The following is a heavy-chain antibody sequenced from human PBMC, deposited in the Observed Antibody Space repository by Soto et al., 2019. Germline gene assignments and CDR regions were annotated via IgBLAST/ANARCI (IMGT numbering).Heavy chain of an antibody. D-gene: IGHD1-7*01. V-gene: IGHV6-1*01. Sequence: PSQTLSLTCAISGDSVSSNSAAWNWIRQSPSRGLEWLGRTYYRSRWYNDYAVSVKSRITVNPDTSKNQFSLHLNSVTPEDTAVYYCAGTTSLQSDYIDVWAQGTTVPVSS. CDR3: AGTTSLQSDYIDV. CDR1: GDSVSSNSAA. J-gene: IGHJ6*03. CDR2: TYYRSRWYN.